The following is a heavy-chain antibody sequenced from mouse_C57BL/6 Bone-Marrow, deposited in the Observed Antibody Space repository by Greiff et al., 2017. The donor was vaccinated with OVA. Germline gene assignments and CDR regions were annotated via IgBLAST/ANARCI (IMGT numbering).Heavy chain of an antibody. CDR2: FHPYNDDT. J-gene: IGHJ3*01. Sequence: VKLMESGAELVKPGASVTMSCKASGYTFTTYPIEWVKQNPGKSLEWIGNFHPYNDDTKYNEKFKGKATLTVENSSSTVYLELSRLTSDDSAVYYCARPGDYDGDWFAYWGQGTLVTVSA. V-gene: IGHV1-47*01. CDR3: ARPGDYDGDWFAY. CDR1: GYTFTTYP. D-gene: IGHD2-4*01.